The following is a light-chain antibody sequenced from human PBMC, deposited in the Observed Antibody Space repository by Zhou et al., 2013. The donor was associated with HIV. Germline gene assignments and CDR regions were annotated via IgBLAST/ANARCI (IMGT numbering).Light chain of an antibody. CDR1: QSVSSN. CDR2: GAS. J-gene: IGKJ3*01. CDR3: QQYGTIFT. V-gene: IGKV3-20*01. Sequence: EGVLTQSPATLSVSPGERATLSCRASQSVSSNLAWYQQKAGRPPRLLIYGASSRATGIADRFSGSGSGTDFTLTISRLEPEDFAVYYCQQYGTIFTFGPGTKVDIK.